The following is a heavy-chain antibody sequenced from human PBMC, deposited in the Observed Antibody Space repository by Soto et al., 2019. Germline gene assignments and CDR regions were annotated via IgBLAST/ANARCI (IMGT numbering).Heavy chain of an antibody. J-gene: IGHJ4*02. CDR1: GYNFSTFW. V-gene: IGHV5-10-1*04. CDR3: ARHSLATQPGDY. CDR2: INPSDSYT. Sequence: PGESLKISCQGSGYNFSTFWISWARQLPGKGLEWMGRINPSDSYTFYSPSFQGQVTISVDNSIDTAYLEWTTLRASDSAMYYCARHSLATQPGDYWGQGTRVTVSS. D-gene: IGHD5-12*01.